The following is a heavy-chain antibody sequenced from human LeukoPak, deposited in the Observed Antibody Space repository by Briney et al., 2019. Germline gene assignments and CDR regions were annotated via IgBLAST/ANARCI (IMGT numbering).Heavy chain of an antibody. V-gene: IGHV3-33*01. D-gene: IGHD5-18*01. J-gene: IGHJ4*02. Sequence: GRSLRLSCAASGFTFSSYGMHWVRQAPGKGLEWVAVIWYDGSNKYYADSVEGRFTISRDNSKNTLYLQMNSLRAEDTAVYYCARDHGVDTAMVLDYWGQGTLVTVSS. CDR2: IWYDGSNK. CDR1: GFTFSSYG. CDR3: ARDHGVDTAMVLDY.